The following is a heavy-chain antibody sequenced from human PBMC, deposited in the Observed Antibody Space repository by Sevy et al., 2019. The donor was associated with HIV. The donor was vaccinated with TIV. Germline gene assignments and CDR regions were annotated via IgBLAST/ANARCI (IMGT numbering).Heavy chain of an antibody. Sequence: SETLSLTCSVSGDSITRSAYYWAWIRQPPGKGLDWIGIISSSGSTYHNASLKGRLTMAVDTSKSQFSLTLESVTAADTAVYYCARRSAGQWLAVYYFDSWGQGTLVTVSS. CDR2: ISSSGST. CDR1: GDSITRSAYY. D-gene: IGHD6-19*01. J-gene: IGHJ4*02. CDR3: ARRSAGQWLAVYYFDS. V-gene: IGHV4-39*01.